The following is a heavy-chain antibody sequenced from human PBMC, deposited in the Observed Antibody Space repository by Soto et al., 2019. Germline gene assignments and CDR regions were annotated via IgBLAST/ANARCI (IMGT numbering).Heavy chain of an antibody. J-gene: IGHJ6*02. CDR1: GYTFTSYG. CDR3: ARTYYYDSSGYYYGSPYYYYGMDV. CDR2: ISAYNGNT. D-gene: IGHD3-22*01. V-gene: IGHV1-18*04. Sequence: QVQLVQSGAEVKKPGASVKVSCKASGYTFTSYGISWVRQAPGQGLEWMGWISAYNGNTNYAQKLQGRVTMTTDTSTSTAYMELRSLRSDDTAVYYCARTYYYDSSGYYYGSPYYYYGMDVWGQGTTVTVSS.